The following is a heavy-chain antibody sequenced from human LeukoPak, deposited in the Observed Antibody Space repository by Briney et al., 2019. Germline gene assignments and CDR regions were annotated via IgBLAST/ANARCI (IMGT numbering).Heavy chain of an antibody. J-gene: IGHJ3*02. CDR2: IYYSGST. V-gene: IGHV4-31*03. Sequence: SQTLSLTCTVSGGSISSGGYYWSWIRQHPGKGLDWIGYIYYSGSTYYNPSLKSRVTISVDTSKNQFSLKLSSVTAADTAVYYCAREGGATVTSDAFDIWGQGTMVTVSS. CDR3: AREGGATVTSDAFDI. CDR1: GGSISSGGYY. D-gene: IGHD4-11*01.